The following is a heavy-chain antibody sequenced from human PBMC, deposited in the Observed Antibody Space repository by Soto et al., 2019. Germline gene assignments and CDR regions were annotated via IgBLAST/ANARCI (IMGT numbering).Heavy chain of an antibody. V-gene: IGHV3-74*01. J-gene: IGHJ4*02. Sequence: EVQLVQSGGGLVQPGGSLRLSCAASGFTFTSYWMHWVRQAQGKGLVWVSRIRYDGSSSNYADSVKGRFTISRDNAKNTLYLQMNSLRAEDTAVYYCARRDYFDYWGQGVLVTVSS. CDR2: IRYDGSSS. CDR1: GFTFTSYW. CDR3: ARRDYFDY.